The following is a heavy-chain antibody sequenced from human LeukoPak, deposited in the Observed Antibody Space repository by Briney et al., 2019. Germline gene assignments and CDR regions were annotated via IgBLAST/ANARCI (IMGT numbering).Heavy chain of an antibody. CDR1: GGSISSGDYY. CDR3: ARRGDCYSSVCGMDV. J-gene: IGHJ6*02. D-gene: IGHD2-21*02. V-gene: IGHV4-30-4*01. Sequence: SETLSLTCTVSGGSISSGDYYWSWIRQPPGKGLEWIGYIYYSGSTYYNPSLKSRVTISVDTSKNQFSLKLSSVTAADTAVYYCARRGDCYSSVCGMDVWGQGTTVTVSS. CDR2: IYYSGST.